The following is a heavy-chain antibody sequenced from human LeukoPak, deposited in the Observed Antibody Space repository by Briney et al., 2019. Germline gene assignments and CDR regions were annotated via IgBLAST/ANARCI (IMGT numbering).Heavy chain of an antibody. J-gene: IGHJ6*03. CDR1: GYSISSGFL. Sequence: SETLSLTCAVSGYSISSGFLWGWIRQPPGKGLEWIGSIYHSGSTYYNPSLKSRVAISVDTSKNQFSLKLSSVTAADTAVYYCARGVEMPKPHQYFDYMGVWGPGATVTVSS. V-gene: IGHV4-38-2*01. CDR2: IYHSGST. D-gene: IGHD3-10*01. CDR3: ARGVEMPKPHQYFDYMGV.